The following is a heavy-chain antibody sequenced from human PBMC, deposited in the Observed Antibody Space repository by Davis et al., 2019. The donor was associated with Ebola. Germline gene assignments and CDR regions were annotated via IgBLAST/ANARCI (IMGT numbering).Heavy chain of an antibody. CDR1: GFTFSNYA. V-gene: IGHV3-23*01. D-gene: IGHD1-1*01. J-gene: IGHJ4*02. Sequence: PGGSLRLSCAASGFTFSNYAMSWVRQAPGKGLEWVSSISSGGGMTTPYADSAKGRFTISRDNSKNTLYLQMNSLRAEDTAFCAKCLGTCQHLGFDSWGQGTLVTVSS. CDR2: ISSGGGMTT. CDR3: CLGTCQHLGFDS.